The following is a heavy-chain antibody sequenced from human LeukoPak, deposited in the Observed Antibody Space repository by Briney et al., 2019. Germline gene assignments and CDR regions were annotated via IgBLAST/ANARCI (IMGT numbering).Heavy chain of an antibody. J-gene: IGHJ3*02. V-gene: IGHV3-30*04. CDR3: AKVRAKPYDYVWGSYRWGAFDI. Sequence: GGSLRLSCAASGFTFSSYAMHWVRQAPGKGLEWVAVISYDGSNKYYADSVKGRFTISRDNSKNTLYLQMNSLRAEDTAVYYCAKVRAKPYDYVWGSYRWGAFDIWGQGTMVTVSS. CDR2: ISYDGSNK. D-gene: IGHD3-16*02. CDR1: GFTFSSYA.